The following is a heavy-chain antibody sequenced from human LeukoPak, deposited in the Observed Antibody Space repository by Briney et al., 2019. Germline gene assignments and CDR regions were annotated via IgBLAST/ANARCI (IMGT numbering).Heavy chain of an antibody. V-gene: IGHV3-21*01. D-gene: IGHD4-17*01. CDR1: GFTFSSYS. CDR2: ISSSSSYI. Sequence: PGGSLRLSCAASGFTFSSYSMNWVRQAPGKGLEWVSSISSSSSYIYYADSVRGRFTISRDNAKNSLYLQMNSLRAEDTAVYYCARVGYGDLHYFDYWGQGTLVTVSS. J-gene: IGHJ4*02. CDR3: ARVGYGDLHYFDY.